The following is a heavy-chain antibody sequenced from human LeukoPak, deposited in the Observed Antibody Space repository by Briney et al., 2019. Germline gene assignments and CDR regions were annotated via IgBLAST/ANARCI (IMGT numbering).Heavy chain of an antibody. V-gene: IGHV3-21*01. Sequence: GGSPRLSCAASGFTFSSYSMNWVRQAPGKGLEWVSSISSSSSYIYYADSVKGRFTISRDNAKNSLYLQMNSLRAEDTAVYYCARDLSGYAGFDPWGQGTLVTVSS. J-gene: IGHJ5*02. D-gene: IGHD5-12*01. CDR2: ISSSSSYI. CDR3: ARDLSGYAGFDP. CDR1: GFTFSSYS.